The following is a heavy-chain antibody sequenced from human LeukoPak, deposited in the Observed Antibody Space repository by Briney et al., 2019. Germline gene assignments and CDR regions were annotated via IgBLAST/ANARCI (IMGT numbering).Heavy chain of an antibody. CDR1: GGSISSNSYY. CDR3: ARHGGYDRSGYWFDP. D-gene: IGHD3-22*01. J-gene: IGHJ5*02. CDR2: MYYSGST. V-gene: IGHV4-39*01. Sequence: SETLSLTCTVSGGSISSNSYYWTWIRQPPGKGLEWIGSMYYSGSTYYNPSLKSRVTISVDTSKNQFSLKLSSVTAADTAVYYCARHGGYDRSGYWFDPWGQGTLVTVSS.